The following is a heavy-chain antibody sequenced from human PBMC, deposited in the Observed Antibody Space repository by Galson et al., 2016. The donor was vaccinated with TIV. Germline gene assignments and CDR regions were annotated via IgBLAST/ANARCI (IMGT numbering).Heavy chain of an antibody. Sequence: SETLSLTCAVSGESLSDYYWNWIRQPPGKGLEWIGEINHKGSTNYNPSLKNPVSMSVDSSKSQFSLRLSSVTAADTAVYYCSCYPNLFGSGNYYKDFDFGGQGILVTVSS. V-gene: IGHV4-34*01. CDR3: SCYPNLFGSGNYYKDFDF. CDR2: INHKGST. CDR1: GESLSDYY. J-gene: IGHJ4*02. D-gene: IGHD3-10*01.